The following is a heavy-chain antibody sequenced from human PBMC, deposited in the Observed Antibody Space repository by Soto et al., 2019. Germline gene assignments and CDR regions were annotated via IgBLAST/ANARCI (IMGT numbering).Heavy chain of an antibody. CDR2: IDASDSYT. CDR3: ARPSRITIFGVTDYAMDV. V-gene: IGHV5-10-1*01. Sequence: GESLKISCKGFGFSFTSYWINWVRQTPGKGLEWMGRIDASDSYTNYSPSFQGHVTVSADKSSNTAYLQWSSLKALDTAIYYCARPSRITIFGVTDYAMDVWGQGTTVTVSS. D-gene: IGHD3-3*01. J-gene: IGHJ6*02. CDR1: GFSFTSYW.